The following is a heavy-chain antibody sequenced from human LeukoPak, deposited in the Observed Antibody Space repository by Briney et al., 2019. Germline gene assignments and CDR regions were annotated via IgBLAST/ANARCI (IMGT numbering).Heavy chain of an antibody. CDR2: ISGSGGST. D-gene: IGHD3-10*01. CDR1: GLTVSSNC. J-gene: IGHJ6*03. CDR3: ARVLSGRGSLYDYYYYMDV. Sequence: PGGSLRLSCAASGLTVSSNCMSWVRQAPGKGLEWVSAISGSGGSTYYADSVKGRFTISRDISKNTLYLQMNSLRAEDTAVYYCARVLSGRGSLYDYYYYMDVWGKGTTVTISS. V-gene: IGHV3-53*01.